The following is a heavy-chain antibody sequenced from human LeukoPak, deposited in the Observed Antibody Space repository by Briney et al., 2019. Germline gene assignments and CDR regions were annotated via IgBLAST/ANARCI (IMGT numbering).Heavy chain of an antibody. J-gene: IGHJ3*01. Sequence: GGSLRLSCAASGFTFSHYGMHWVRLAPGKGLEWVSAIWYDGSKAYSADSVKGRFTISRDNSKNTLNLQMNSLTGEDTAVYYCARENWDHCSGHTCYGEFDLWGQGTMVTVSA. CDR2: IWYDGSKA. CDR3: ARENWDHCSGHTCYGEFDL. D-gene: IGHD2-15*01. CDR1: GFTFSHYG. V-gene: IGHV3-33*01.